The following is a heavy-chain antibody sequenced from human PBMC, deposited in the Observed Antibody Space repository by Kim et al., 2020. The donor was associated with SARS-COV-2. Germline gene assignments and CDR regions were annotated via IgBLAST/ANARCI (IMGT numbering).Heavy chain of an antibody. CDR1: GFSFDDYA. Sequence: GGSLRLSCAASGFSFDDYAMHWVRQAPGKGLEWVSGISWNSGSIGYADSVKGRFTISRDNAKNSLYLQMNSLRAEDTALYYCAKDMAYGSGSYGAFDIWGQGTMVTVSS. D-gene: IGHD3-10*01. CDR2: ISWNSGSI. V-gene: IGHV3-9*01. J-gene: IGHJ3*02. CDR3: AKDMAYGSGSYGAFDI.